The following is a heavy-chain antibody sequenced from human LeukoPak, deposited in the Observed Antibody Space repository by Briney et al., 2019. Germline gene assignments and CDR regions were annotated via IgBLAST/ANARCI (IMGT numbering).Heavy chain of an antibody. CDR2: ISSSSSYI. V-gene: IGHV3-21*01. D-gene: IGHD2-15*01. Sequence: PGGSLRLSCAASGFTFSSYSMNWVRQAPGKGLEWVSSISSSSSYIYYADSVKGRFTISRDNSKNTLYLQMNSLRAEDTAVYYCASFGLAATPTSNFDYWGQGTLVTVSS. CDR3: ASFGLAATPTSNFDY. J-gene: IGHJ4*02. CDR1: GFTFSSYS.